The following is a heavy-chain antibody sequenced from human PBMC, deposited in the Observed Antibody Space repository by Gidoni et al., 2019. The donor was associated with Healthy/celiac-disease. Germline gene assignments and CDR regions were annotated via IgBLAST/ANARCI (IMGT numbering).Heavy chain of an antibody. CDR2: IYYSGST. Sequence: QLQLQESGPGLVTPSETLSLTCTVSGGSISSSSYYWGWIRQPPGKGLEWIGSIYYSGSTYYNPSLKSRVTISVDTSKNQFSLKLSSVTAADTAVYYCARLGDYYYYYMDVWGKGTTVTVSS. CDR3: ARLGDYYYYYMDV. J-gene: IGHJ6*03. V-gene: IGHV4-39*01. D-gene: IGHD3-16*01. CDR1: GGSISSSSYY.